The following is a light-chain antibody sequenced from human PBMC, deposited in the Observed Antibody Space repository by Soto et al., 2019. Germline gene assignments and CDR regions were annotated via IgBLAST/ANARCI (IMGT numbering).Light chain of an antibody. CDR3: TSYTSSSTWV. V-gene: IGLV2-14*01. CDR1: SSDVGAYNY. Sequence: QSALTQPASVSGSLGQSITISCTGTSSDVGAYNYVSWYQQYPGKAPKFMIYEVSNRPSGVSNLFSGSKSGNTASLTISGFQAEDEANYYCTSYTSSSTWVFGGGTKVTVL. J-gene: IGLJ3*02. CDR2: EVS.